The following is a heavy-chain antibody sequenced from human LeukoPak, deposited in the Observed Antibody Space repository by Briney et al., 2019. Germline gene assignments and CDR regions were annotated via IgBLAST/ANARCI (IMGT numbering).Heavy chain of an antibody. D-gene: IGHD6-6*01. CDR2: INHSGST. CDR3: ARPSIAAPYYYYYYMDV. J-gene: IGHJ6*03. Sequence: SETLSLTCAVYGGSFSGYYWSWIRQPPGKGLEWIGEINHSGSTNYNPSLKSRVTISVDTSKNQFSLKLSSVTAADTAVYYCARPSIAAPYYYYYYMDVWGKGTTVTVSS. V-gene: IGHV4-34*01. CDR1: GGSFSGYY.